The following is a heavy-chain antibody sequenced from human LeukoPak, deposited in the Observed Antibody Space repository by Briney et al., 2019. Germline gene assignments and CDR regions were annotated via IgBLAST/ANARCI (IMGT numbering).Heavy chain of an antibody. J-gene: IGHJ4*02. Sequence: GGSLRLSCAASGFTFSSYWMHWVRQAPGKGLVWVSRINSDGSSTSYADSVKGRFTISRDNAKNTLYLQMNSLRAEDTAVYYCARESPVGATYGYWGQGTLVTVSS. V-gene: IGHV3-74*01. D-gene: IGHD1-26*01. CDR1: GFTFSSYW. CDR2: INSDGSST. CDR3: ARESPVGATYGY.